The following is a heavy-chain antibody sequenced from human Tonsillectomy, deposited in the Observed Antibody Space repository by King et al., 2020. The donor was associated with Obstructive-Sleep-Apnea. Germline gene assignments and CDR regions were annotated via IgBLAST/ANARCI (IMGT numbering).Heavy chain of an antibody. CDR2: IYYSGST. CDR3: ARSHGSGSAYYYYGVDV. D-gene: IGHD3-10*01. J-gene: IGHJ6*02. CDR1: GGSISSSSYY. Sequence: QLQESGPGLVKPSETLSLICSVSGGSISSSSYYWGWIRQPPGKGLDWIGSIYYSGSTYHNPSLKSLVTMSVDTSKNQFALKRSSLTAADTAVYSCARSHGSGSAYYYYGVDVWGRGTTVTVSS. V-gene: IGHV4-39*06.